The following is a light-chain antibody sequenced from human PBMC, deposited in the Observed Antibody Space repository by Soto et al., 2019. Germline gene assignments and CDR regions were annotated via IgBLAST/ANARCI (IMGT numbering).Light chain of an antibody. CDR3: QQYGSSPRT. V-gene: IGKV3-20*01. CDR1: QSVSSSY. CDR2: DAS. J-gene: IGKJ1*01. Sequence: EIVLTQSPATLSLSPGERATLSCRASQSVSSSYFAWYQQKPGQAPMLLIYDASSRATGIPDRFSGSGSGTDFTLTISRLEPEDFAVYYCQQYGSSPRTFGQGTKVEIK.